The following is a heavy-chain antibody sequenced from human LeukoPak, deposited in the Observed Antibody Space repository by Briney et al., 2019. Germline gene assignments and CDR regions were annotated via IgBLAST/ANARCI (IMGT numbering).Heavy chain of an antibody. CDR3: AKPARTDAFV. V-gene: IGHV3-23*01. J-gene: IGHJ3*01. D-gene: IGHD3-16*01. Sequence: GGSLRLSCAASGFTFNNYAMNWVRQAPGKGLEWVSSISGSGGRTYYADSVKGRFTIFRDNSKNTLYLQMNSLRAEDTAVYYCAKPARTDAFVWGQGTMVTVSS. CDR1: GFTFNNYA. CDR2: ISGSGGRT.